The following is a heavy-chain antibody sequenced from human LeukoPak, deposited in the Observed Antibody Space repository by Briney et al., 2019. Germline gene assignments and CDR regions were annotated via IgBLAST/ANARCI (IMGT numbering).Heavy chain of an antibody. J-gene: IGHJ3*01. Sequence: PSETLSLTCTVSGYSISSGYYWGWIRQPPGKGLEWIGSIYHSGSTYYNPSLKSPVTLSVDTSKNQFSLKLSFVTAPDEGVYYCAGVGVVPEDAFDCLREGTMVGVSS. CDR1: GYSISSGYY. CDR2: IYHSGST. CDR3: AGVGVVPEDAFDC. V-gene: IGHV4-38-2*02. D-gene: IGHD2-2*01.